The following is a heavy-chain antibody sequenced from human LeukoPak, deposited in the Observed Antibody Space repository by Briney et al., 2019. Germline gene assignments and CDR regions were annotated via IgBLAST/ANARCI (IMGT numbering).Heavy chain of an antibody. CDR3: ARGMGHLWFP. CDR2: IKQDGSEK. CDR1: GFAFSTYW. V-gene: IGHV3-7*01. D-gene: IGHD3-9*01. J-gene: IGHJ4*02. Sequence: PGGSLRLSCAPSGFAFSTYWMTWVRQAPGKGLQWVANIKQDGSEKYYVDSVKGRFTISRDNAKNSLYLQMNSLRVEDTAVYYCARGMGHLWFPGGQGTLVTVSS.